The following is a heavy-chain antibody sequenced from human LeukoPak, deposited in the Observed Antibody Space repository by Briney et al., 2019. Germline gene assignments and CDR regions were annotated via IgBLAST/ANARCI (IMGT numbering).Heavy chain of an antibody. D-gene: IGHD6-13*01. J-gene: IGHJ4*02. V-gene: IGHV3-23*01. CDR2: ISGIGGGT. Sequence: GRSLRPSCAASGFTFSSYAMTWVRPPPGGGREWVSGISGIGGGTYYTDSVKGRFTIPRDNSKNTLYLQMNSLRAEDTAVYYCARPPVRGYSSSWYEVIWGQGTLVTVSS. CDR3: ARPPVRGYSSSWYEVI. CDR1: GFTFSSYA.